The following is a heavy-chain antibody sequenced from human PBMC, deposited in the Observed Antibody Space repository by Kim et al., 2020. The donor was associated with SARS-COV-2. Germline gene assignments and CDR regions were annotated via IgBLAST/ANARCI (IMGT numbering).Heavy chain of an antibody. CDR3: ATGTSIAAREGYYFDY. V-gene: IGHV1-24*01. J-gene: IGHJ4*02. D-gene: IGHD6-6*01. Sequence: KFQGRVTMTVDTSTDTAYMELSSMRSEDTAVYYCATGTSIAAREGYYFDYWGQGTLVTVSS.